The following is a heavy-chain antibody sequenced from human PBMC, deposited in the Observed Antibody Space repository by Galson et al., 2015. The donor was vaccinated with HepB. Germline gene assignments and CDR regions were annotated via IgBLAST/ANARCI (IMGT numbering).Heavy chain of an antibody. J-gene: IGHJ4*02. CDR1: GGSVSSGSYY. CDR3: ARAVGYCTNGVCYPDY. D-gene: IGHD2-8*01. Sequence: TLSLTCTVSGGSVSSGSYYWSWIRQPPGKGLEWIGYIYYSGSTNYNPSLKSRVTISVDTSKNQFSLKLSSVTAADTAVYYCARAVGYCTNGVCYPDYWGQGTLVTVSS. CDR2: IYYSGST. V-gene: IGHV4-61*01.